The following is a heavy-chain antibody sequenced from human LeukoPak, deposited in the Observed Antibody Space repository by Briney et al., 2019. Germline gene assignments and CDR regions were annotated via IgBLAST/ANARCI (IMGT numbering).Heavy chain of an antibody. CDR3: ARGYYSDTTGYNPLDH. CDR1: GFAFSSYE. Sequence: GGSLRLACAASGFAFSSYEMNWVRQAPGNGLEWISYISSSGSSMSYADSVKGRFTISRDYAKNSMYLQMTSLRAGDAAVYYCARGYYSDTTGYNPLDHWGQGTLVTVSS. V-gene: IGHV3-48*03. J-gene: IGHJ4*02. D-gene: IGHD3-22*01. CDR2: ISSSGSSM.